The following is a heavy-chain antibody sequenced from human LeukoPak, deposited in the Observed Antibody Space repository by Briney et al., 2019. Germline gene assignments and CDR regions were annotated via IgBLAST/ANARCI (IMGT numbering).Heavy chain of an antibody. CDR3: ASLLWFGEFRGSFVY. D-gene: IGHD3-10*01. J-gene: IGHJ4*01. V-gene: IGHV4-59*01. Sequence: SETLSLTCTVSGGSISSYYWSWIRQPPGKGLEWIGYIYYSGSTNYNPSLKSRVTISVDTSKNQFSLKLSSVTAADTAVYYCASLLWFGEFRGSFVYWGQGTLVTVSS. CDR2: IYYSGST. CDR1: GGSISSYY.